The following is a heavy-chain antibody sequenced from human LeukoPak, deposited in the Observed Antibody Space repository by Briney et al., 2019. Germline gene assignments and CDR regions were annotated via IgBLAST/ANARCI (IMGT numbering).Heavy chain of an antibody. Sequence: GGSLRLSCAASGFSFSAYWMHWVRQAPGKGLVWVSRINNEGTGTDYADSVRGRFTISRVNVENTLYLQMNSLSADDTAMYYCVRYYVEARRFDYWGQGTLVTVSS. V-gene: IGHV3-74*01. CDR1: GFSFSAYW. CDR3: VRYYVEARRFDY. CDR2: INNEGTGT. J-gene: IGHJ4*02. D-gene: IGHD3-3*01.